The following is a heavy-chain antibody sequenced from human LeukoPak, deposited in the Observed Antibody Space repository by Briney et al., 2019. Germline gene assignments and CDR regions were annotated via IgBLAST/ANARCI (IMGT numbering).Heavy chain of an antibody. D-gene: IGHD3-3*01. Sequence: SETLSLTCTVSGGSITSYYWSWIRQPAGKGLEWIGRIHTGGSTNYNPSLKSRVTMSVDTSKNQFSLKLTFVTATDTAMYYCASSFAVAGYYHGMDVWGQGTTVTVSS. J-gene: IGHJ6*02. CDR3: ASSFAVAGYYHGMDV. CDR1: GGSITSYY. V-gene: IGHV4-4*07. CDR2: IHTGGST.